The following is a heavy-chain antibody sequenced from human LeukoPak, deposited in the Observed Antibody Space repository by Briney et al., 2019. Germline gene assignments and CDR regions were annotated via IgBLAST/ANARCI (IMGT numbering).Heavy chain of an antibody. V-gene: IGHV1-46*01. CDR1: GYTFTSYY. J-gene: IGHJ4*02. D-gene: IGHD1-26*01. CDR3: ARDSVGATYFDY. Sequence: ASVKVSCKASGYTFTSYYMHWVRQAPGQGLEWMGIINPSGGSTSYAQKFQGGVTMTRDMSTSTVYMELSSLRSEDTAVYYCARDSVGATYFDYWGQGTLVTVSS. CDR2: INPSGGST.